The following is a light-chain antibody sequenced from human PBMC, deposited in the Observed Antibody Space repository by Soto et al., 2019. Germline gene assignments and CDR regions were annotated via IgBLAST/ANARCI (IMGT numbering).Light chain of an antibody. J-gene: IGKJ2*01. CDR2: SAA. CDR1: QTISRY. CDR3: QQGYNSPFT. V-gene: IGKV1-39*01. Sequence: DIQMTQSPSSLSASVGDRVTITCRASQTISRYLNWYQQKAGKAPRVLIYSAATLQSGVPPRFSGSGSGTHVPLTISSLQPEDFETYFCQQGYNSPFTFGQGTKVEMK.